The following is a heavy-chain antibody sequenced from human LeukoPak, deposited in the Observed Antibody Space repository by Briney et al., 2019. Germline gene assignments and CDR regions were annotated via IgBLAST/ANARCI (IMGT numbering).Heavy chain of an antibody. V-gene: IGHV1-2*02. D-gene: IGHD2-2*01. Sequence: ASVKVSCKASGYTFTVYYIHWVRQAPGQGLEWMGWIDPNSGGTNYAQKFQGRVTMTRDTSISTAYMELSRLRSDDTAVYYCAREEQDIVVVPAAMPNYYYYMDVWGRGTTVTVSS. CDR2: IDPNSGGT. CDR3: AREEQDIVVVPAAMPNYYYYMDV. J-gene: IGHJ6*03. CDR1: GYTFTVYY.